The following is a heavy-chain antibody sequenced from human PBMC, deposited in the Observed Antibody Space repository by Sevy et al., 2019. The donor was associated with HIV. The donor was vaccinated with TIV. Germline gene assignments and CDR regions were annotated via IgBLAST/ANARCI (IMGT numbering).Heavy chain of an antibody. CDR3: ARYRIAAAGSYYYYYMDV. J-gene: IGHJ6*03. CDR2: IKQDGSEK. Sequence: GGSLRLSCAASGFTFSSYWMSWVRQAPGKGLEWVANIKQDGSEKYYVDSVKGRFTISRDNAKNSLYLQMNSLRADDTAVYYWARYRIAAAGSYYYYYMDVWGKGTTVTVSS. D-gene: IGHD6-13*01. CDR1: GFTFSSYW. V-gene: IGHV3-7*01.